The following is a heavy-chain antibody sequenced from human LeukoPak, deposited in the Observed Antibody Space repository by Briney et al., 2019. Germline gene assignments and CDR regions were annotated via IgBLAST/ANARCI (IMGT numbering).Heavy chain of an antibody. Sequence: SETLSLTCTVSGGSISSYYWSWIRQPPGKGLEWIGYIYYSGSTNYNPSLKSRVTISVDTSKNQFSLKLSSVTAADTAVYYCARVGGTNYYYHGMDVWGQGTTVTVSS. D-gene: IGHD1-1*01. CDR2: IYYSGST. CDR3: ARVGGTNYYYHGMDV. CDR1: GGSISSYY. V-gene: IGHV4-59*01. J-gene: IGHJ6*02.